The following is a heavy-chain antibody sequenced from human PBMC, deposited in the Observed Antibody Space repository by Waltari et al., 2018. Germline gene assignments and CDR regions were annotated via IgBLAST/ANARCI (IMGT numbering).Heavy chain of an antibody. D-gene: IGHD3-16*02. J-gene: IGHJ3*02. CDR2: TYYRSKWYN. Sequence: QVQLQQSGPGLVKPSQTLSLTCAISGDSVSSNSAAWNWIRQSPSRGLEWLGRTYYRSKWYNDYAVSVKSRITINPDTSKNQFSLQLNSVTPEDTAVYYCAREGEYDYVWGSYRAAFDIWGQGTMVTVSS. CDR3: AREGEYDYVWGSYRAAFDI. CDR1: GDSVSSNSAA. V-gene: IGHV6-1*01.